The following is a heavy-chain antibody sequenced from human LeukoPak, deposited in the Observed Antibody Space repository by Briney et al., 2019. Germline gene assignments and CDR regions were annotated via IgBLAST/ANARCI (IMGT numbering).Heavy chain of an antibody. CDR2: IYRSGST. Sequence: SETLSLTCAVSGGSISSSNWWTWVRQPPGKGLEWIGEIYRSGSTNYNPSLKSRVTISVDKSKNQFSLKLSSLTAADTAVYYCARASHDYGDYSHFDYWGQGTLVTVSS. J-gene: IGHJ4*02. CDR1: GGSISSSNW. V-gene: IGHV4-4*02. D-gene: IGHD4-17*01. CDR3: ARASHDYGDYSHFDY.